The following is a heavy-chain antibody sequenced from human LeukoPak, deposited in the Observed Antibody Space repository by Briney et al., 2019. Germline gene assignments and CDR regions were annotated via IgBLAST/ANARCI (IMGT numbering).Heavy chain of an antibody. CDR2: INPNSGDT. V-gene: IGHV1-2*02. CDR1: GYTFTAYY. J-gene: IGHJ3*02. Sequence: ASVKVSCKASGYTFTAYYMHWVRQAPGQGLEWMGWINPNSGDTNYAQKFQGRVTMTRDTSTSTVYMELVRLTSEDTAVYYCATDRLEIYALHIWGQGTAVTVSS. D-gene: IGHD2/OR15-2a*01. CDR3: ATDRLEIYALHI.